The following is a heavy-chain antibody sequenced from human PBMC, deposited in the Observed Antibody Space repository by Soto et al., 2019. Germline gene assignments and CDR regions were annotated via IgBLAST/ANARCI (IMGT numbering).Heavy chain of an antibody. J-gene: IGHJ4*02. V-gene: IGHV3-23*01. D-gene: IGHD2-21*02. CDR2: ISGSGGST. CDR1: GFTFSSDA. Sequence: EVQLLESGGGLVQPVGSLRLSCAASGFTFSSDAMSWVRQAPGKVLEWVSAISGSGGSTYYADSVKGRFTISRDNAKNTLYLQMNSLRAEDTAVYYCAKDRCGGDCYRSPFDYWGQGTLVTVSS. CDR3: AKDRCGGDCYRSPFDY.